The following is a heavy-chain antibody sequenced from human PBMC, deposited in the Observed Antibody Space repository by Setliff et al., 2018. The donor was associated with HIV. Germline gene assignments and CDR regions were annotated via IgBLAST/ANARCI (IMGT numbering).Heavy chain of an antibody. CDR1: GGSFPAYY. Sequence: SETLSLTCAVYGGSFPAYYWNWIRQPPGKGLEWIGEINYDGDATYNPSLKSRVNIFIDTSKKQFSLRVASVTAADTAIYYCVRQYGDYAFDPWGQGTLGTVSS. V-gene: IGHV4-34*01. D-gene: IGHD4-17*01. J-gene: IGHJ5*02. CDR2: INYDGDA. CDR3: VRQYGDYAFDP.